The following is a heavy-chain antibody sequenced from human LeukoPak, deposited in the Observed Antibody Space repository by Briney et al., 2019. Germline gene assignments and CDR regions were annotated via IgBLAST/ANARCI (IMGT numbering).Heavy chain of an antibody. J-gene: IGHJ5*02. CDR2: ITRSSTST. Sequence: GGSLRLSCAASGFTFSSYRMNWVRQAPGKGLEWVSSITRSSTSTYYTDSVRGRFTISRDNAKNSLYLQMNSLRAEDTAVYYCARDNWNDAPGGFDPWGQGTLVTVSS. CDR1: GFTFSSYR. D-gene: IGHD1-20*01. CDR3: ARDNWNDAPGGFDP. V-gene: IGHV3-21*01.